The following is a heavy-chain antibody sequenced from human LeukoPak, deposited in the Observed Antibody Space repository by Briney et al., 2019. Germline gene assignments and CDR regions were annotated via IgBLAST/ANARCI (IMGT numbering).Heavy chain of an antibody. CDR1: GGSIPSDRFY. Sequence: SETLSLTCTVSGGSIPSDRFYWTWVRQPAGKGLEWIGRIKGSITNYNPSLKSRVNISVDTSTNQFSLKLNSLTAADTAVYYCARVPDWTYAADYWGQGTLVTVSS. J-gene: IGHJ4*02. CDR3: ARVPDWTYAADY. D-gene: IGHD3/OR15-3a*01. CDR2: IKGSIT. V-gene: IGHV4-61*02.